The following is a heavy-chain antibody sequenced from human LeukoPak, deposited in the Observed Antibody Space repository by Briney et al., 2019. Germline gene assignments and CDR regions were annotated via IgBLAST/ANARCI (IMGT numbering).Heavy chain of an antibody. CDR3: AREGSGSWSAFYDY. Sequence: SETLSLTCTVSGGFISSYYWSWIRQPPGKGLEWIGYIYYSGSTNYNPSLKSRVTISVDTSKNQFSLKLSSVTAADTAVYYCAREGSGSWSAFYDYWGQGTLVTVSS. D-gene: IGHD6-13*01. V-gene: IGHV4-59*01. CDR1: GGFISSYY. J-gene: IGHJ4*02. CDR2: IYYSGST.